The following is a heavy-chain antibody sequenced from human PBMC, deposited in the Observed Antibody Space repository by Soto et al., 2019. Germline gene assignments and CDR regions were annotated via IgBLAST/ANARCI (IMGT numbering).Heavy chain of an antibody. D-gene: IGHD2-21*02. J-gene: IGHJ4*02. CDR2: VFSSVSA. V-gene: IGHV4-4*07. CDR3: ARDGMTTGDT. CDR1: GVSVGSYT. Sequence: KTSETLSLTCIVSGVSVGSYTWSWVRQPANKGLEWIGRVFSSVSATYNPSLKSRVSISMDTPENRISLKLDSVTAADAGVYFCARDGMTTGDTWGPGTLVTVSS.